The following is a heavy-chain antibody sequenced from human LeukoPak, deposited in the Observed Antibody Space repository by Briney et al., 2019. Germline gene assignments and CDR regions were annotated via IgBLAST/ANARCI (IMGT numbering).Heavy chain of an antibody. D-gene: IGHD5-12*01. V-gene: IGHV4-39*01. CDR1: GGSISSSSYY. Sequence: SETLSLTCTVSGGSISSSSYYWGWIRQPPGKGLEWIGSIYYSGSTYYNPSLKRRVTISVDTSKNQFSLKLSSVTAADTAVYYCARLRGYSGYDDDYWGQGTLVTVSS. CDR3: ARLRGYSGYDDDY. J-gene: IGHJ4*02. CDR2: IYYSGST.